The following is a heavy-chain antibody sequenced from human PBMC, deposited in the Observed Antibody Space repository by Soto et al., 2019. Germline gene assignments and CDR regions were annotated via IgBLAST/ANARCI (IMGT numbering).Heavy chain of an antibody. J-gene: IGHJ4*02. CDR3: ARDQTDSGGYSDS. Sequence: GGSLRLSCEAYGFNFSSYGIHWVRQAPGKGLEWVAIIWNDGSNEYYADSVKGRFTISRDNSKNTGYLQVSKLRAEDTAVYFCARDQTDSGGYSDSWGQGTLVTVSS. CDR2: IWNDGSNE. V-gene: IGHV3-33*01. CDR1: GFNFSSYG. D-gene: IGHD3-22*01.